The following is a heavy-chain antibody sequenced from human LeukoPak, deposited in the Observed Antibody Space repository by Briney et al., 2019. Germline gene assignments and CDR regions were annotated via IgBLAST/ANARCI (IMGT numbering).Heavy chain of an antibody. V-gene: IGHV1-69*13. Sequence: SVKVSCKASGYTFTSYGINWVRQATGQGLEWMGGIIPIFGTANYAQKFQGRVTITADESTSTAYMELSSLRSEDTAVYYCARVRGIVVVPAASRLGWFDPWGQGTLVTVSS. CDR1: GYTFTSYG. CDR3: ARVRGIVVVPAASRLGWFDP. D-gene: IGHD2-2*01. CDR2: IIPIFGTA. J-gene: IGHJ5*02.